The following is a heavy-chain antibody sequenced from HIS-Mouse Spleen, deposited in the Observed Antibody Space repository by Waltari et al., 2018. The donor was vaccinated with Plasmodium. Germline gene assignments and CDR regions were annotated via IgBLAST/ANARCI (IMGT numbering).Heavy chain of an antibody. Sequence: EVQLVESGGGLIQPGGSLRLSCAASGFTVSSNYMDWVRQAPGKGLEWVSVIYSGGSTYYADSVKGRFTISRDNSKNTLYLQMNSLGAEDTAVYYCARGMKSSSSAFDIWGQGTMVTVSS. D-gene: IGHD6-6*01. J-gene: IGHJ3*02. V-gene: IGHV3-53*01. CDR1: GFTVSSNY. CDR2: IYSGGST. CDR3: ARGMKSSSSAFDI.